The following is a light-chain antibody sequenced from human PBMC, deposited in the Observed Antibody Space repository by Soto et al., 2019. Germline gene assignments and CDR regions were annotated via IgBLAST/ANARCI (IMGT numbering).Light chain of an antibody. V-gene: IGKV4-1*01. CDR3: QQYYSTPPT. CDR2: WAS. Sequence: IVMTQSPGSLAVSLGEGATINCRSSQSVLHSSYKNNYLAWYQQKPGQPPKLLIYWASTRESGVPDRFSGIGFGKDFPLTISSLQAEDVAVYYCQQYYSTPPTFGGGTKVEIK. J-gene: IGKJ4*01. CDR1: QSVLHSSYKNNY.